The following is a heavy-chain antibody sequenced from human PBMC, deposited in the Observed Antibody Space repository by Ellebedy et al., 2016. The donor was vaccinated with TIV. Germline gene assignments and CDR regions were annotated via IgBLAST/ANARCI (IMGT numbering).Heavy chain of an antibody. CDR1: GYRFTSYW. D-gene: IGHD3-9*01. J-gene: IGHJ4*02. CDR3: ARFDWLLSSDY. CDR2: IYPGDSET. V-gene: IGHV5-51*01. Sequence: GESLKISXKGSGYRFTSYWIGWVRQMPGKGLEWMGSIYPGDSETTYSPSFQGQVTISVDRSISTAYLQWSSLKASDTAMYYCARFDWLLSSDYWGQGTLVTVSS.